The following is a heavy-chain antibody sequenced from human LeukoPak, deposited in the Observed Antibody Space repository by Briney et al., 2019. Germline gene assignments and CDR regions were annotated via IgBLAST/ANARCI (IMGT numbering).Heavy chain of an antibody. V-gene: IGHV3-74*01. CDR1: GFTFSSYW. J-gene: IGHJ5*02. CDR2: INSDGSST. Sequence: GGSLRLSCAASGFTFSSYWMHWVRQAPGKGLVWVSRINSDGSSTSYADSVKGRFTISRDNAKNTLYLQMNSLRAEDTAVHYCAREIPSQRAAQKLGPFDPWGQGTLVTVSS. D-gene: IGHD6-25*01. CDR3: AREIPSQRAAQKLGPFDP.